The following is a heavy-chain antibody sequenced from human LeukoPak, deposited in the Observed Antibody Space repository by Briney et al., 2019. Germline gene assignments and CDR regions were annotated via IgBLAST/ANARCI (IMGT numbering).Heavy chain of an antibody. J-gene: IGHJ4*02. Sequence: GGSLRLSCAASGFTFSSYDMSWVRQAPGKGLEWVSAISGSGGSTYYADSVKGRFTISRDNSKNTLYLQMNSLRAEDTAVYYCAKVHYYYDSSGQSSGLDYWGQGTLVTVSS. CDR2: ISGSGGST. CDR1: GFTFSSYD. V-gene: IGHV3-23*01. CDR3: AKVHYYYDSSGQSSGLDY. D-gene: IGHD3-22*01.